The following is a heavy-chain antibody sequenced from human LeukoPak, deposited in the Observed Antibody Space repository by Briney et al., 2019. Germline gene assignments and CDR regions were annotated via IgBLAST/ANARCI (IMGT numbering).Heavy chain of an antibody. D-gene: IGHD3-22*01. CDR2: IYTSGST. J-gene: IGHJ3*02. V-gene: IGHV4-61*02. Sequence: PSETLSLTCTVSGGSISSGSYYWSWIRQPAGKGLEWIGRIYTSGSTNYNPSLKSRVTISVDTSKNQFSLKLSSVTAADTAVYYCARREYTMIVVGGAFDIWGQGTMVTVSS. CDR3: ARREYTMIVVGGAFDI. CDR1: GGSISSGSYY.